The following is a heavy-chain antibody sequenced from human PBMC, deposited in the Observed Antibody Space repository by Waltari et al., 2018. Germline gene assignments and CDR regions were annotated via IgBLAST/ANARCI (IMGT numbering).Heavy chain of an antibody. Sequence: QVRLVQSGAEVRKPGSSVRVSCEASGGSFGTYAIPWVRQAPGQGLEWMAGIIPIYGTPNYAQKFQGRVTIAADESTRTAYMDLSSLRSDDTAVYYCAKRIVGGPFDVWGQGTVVTVSS. D-gene: IGHD1-26*01. CDR1: GGSFGTYA. CDR3: AKRIVGGPFDV. J-gene: IGHJ3*01. CDR2: IIPIYGTP. V-gene: IGHV1-69*13.